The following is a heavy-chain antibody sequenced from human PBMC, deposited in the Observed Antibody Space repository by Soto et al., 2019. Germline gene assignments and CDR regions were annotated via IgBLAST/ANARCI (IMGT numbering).Heavy chain of an antibody. CDR3: ARERSTVVTD. Sequence: ASVKVSCKASGYTFTDYAIHWVRQDPGQRLEWMGWINTGTDNTKYSQKFQGRVTFTRDTSANTAYMALSSLRSEDTAVYYCARERSTVVTDWGQGTLVTVSS. J-gene: IGHJ4*02. CDR2: INTGTDNT. V-gene: IGHV1-3*04. D-gene: IGHD4-17*01. CDR1: GYTFTDYA.